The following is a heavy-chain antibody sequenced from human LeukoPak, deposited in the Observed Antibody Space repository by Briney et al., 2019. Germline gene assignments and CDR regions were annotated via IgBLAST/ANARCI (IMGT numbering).Heavy chain of an antibody. Sequence: GGSLRLSCAASGFTFSSHAMRWVRQAPGKGLEWVSRISSGGGTTDYTDSVKGRFTISRDTAKNTLYLQMNSLRAEDTAVYYCAKDRSGSGYFDYWGQGTLVTVSS. CDR3: AKDRSGSGYFDY. CDR2: ISSGGGTT. J-gene: IGHJ4*02. CDR1: GFTFSSHA. V-gene: IGHV3-23*01. D-gene: IGHD3-10*01.